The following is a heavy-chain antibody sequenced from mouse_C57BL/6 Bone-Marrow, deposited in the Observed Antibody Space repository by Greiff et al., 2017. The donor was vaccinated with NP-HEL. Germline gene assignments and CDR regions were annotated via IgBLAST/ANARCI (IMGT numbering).Heavy chain of an antibody. V-gene: IGHV7-1*01. CDR1: GFTFSDFY. CDR2: SRNKANDYTT. CDR3: ARDTVGYYAMDY. Sequence: EVQLVESGGGLVQSGRSLRLSCATSGFTFSDFYMEWVRQAPGKGLEWIAASRNKANDYTTEYSASVKGRFIVSRDTSQSILYLQMNALRAEDTAIYYCARDTVGYYAMDYWGQGTSVTVSS. J-gene: IGHJ4*01.